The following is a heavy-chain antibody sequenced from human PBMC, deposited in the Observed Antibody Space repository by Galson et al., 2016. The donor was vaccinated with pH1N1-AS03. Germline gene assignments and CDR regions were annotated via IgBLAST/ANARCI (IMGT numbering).Heavy chain of an antibody. CDR3: ARAVDYGGNSAGNYLDY. CDR1: GFILRNYD. V-gene: IGHV3-13*01. CDR2: AATAGPT. Sequence: SLRLSCAAFGFILRNYDMHWVRQARGKGLEWVAVAATAGPTYYGDSVKGRFTISRDNAKNSLYLQMSSLRAEDTAVYYCARAVDYGGNSAGNYLDYWGQGTLVTVSS. J-gene: IGHJ4*02. D-gene: IGHD4-23*01.